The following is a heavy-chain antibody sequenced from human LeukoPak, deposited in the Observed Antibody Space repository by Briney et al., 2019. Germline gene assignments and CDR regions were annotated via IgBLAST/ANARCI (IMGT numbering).Heavy chain of an antibody. V-gene: IGHV3-7*01. Sequence: GGSLRLSCAASGFTFSRYWLTWVRQAPGKGLEWVANMNEVGSAKFYVDSVKGRFTISRDNAQNSVLLQMNSLRAEDTAVYYCARVILGVAQYSGLDVWGQGTTVTVSS. CDR1: GFTFSRYW. CDR3: ARVILGVAQYSGLDV. J-gene: IGHJ6*02. D-gene: IGHD2/OR15-2a*01. CDR2: MNEVGSAK.